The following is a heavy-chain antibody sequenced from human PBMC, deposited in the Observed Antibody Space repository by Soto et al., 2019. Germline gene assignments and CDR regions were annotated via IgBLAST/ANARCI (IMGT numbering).Heavy chain of an antibody. CDR3: AKHMDDSGYFYVEGADH. CDR1: GFTFGRYA. Sequence: PGGSLRLSCVASGFTFGRYAMHWVRQPPGRGLEWVAVISYTGANTYYVGSVRGRFTISRDNSKNTLYLQMNSLRAEDTAMYYCAKHMDDSGYFYVEGADHWGRGTLVTVSS. D-gene: IGHD3-22*01. CDR2: ISYTGANT. J-gene: IGHJ4*02. V-gene: IGHV3-30*18.